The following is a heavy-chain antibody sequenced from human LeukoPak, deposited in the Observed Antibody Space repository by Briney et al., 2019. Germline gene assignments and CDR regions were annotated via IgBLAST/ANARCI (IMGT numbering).Heavy chain of an antibody. CDR3: ARDGTGVQGPYYYYYYMDV. Sequence: ASVKVSFKASGGTFSSYAISWVRQAPGQGLEWMGGIIPIFGTANYAQKFQGRVTITADKSTSTAYIELSRLRSDDTAVYYCARDGTGVQGPYYYYYYMDVWGKGTTVTISS. V-gene: IGHV1-69*06. J-gene: IGHJ6*03. CDR2: IIPIFGTA. CDR1: GGTFSSYA. D-gene: IGHD3-10*01.